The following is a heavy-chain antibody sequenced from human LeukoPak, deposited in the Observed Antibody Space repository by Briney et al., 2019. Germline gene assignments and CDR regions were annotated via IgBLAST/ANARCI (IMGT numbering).Heavy chain of an antibody. CDR1: GYSISSGYY. Sequence: SETLSLTCAVSGYSISSGYYWGWIRQPPGKGLEWIGSIYHSGSTYYNPSLKSRVTISVDTSKNQFSLKLSSVTAADTAVYYCAREDYFWSGYPYYDYMDFWGKGATVSVSS. CDR2: IYHSGST. J-gene: IGHJ6*03. D-gene: IGHD3-3*01. V-gene: IGHV4-38-2*02. CDR3: AREDYFWSGYPYYDYMDF.